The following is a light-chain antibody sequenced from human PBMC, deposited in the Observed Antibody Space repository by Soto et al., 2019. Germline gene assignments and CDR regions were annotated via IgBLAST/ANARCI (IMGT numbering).Light chain of an antibody. V-gene: IGKV1-39*01. Sequence: DVQMTQFPSSLSAYVGDRVTITCRASQNIGTYVNWYQHKPGKAPKLLLYAASTLQSAVPSRFSGSGSGTDFTLTISRLQSEDLATYYCQQSYCTTSITFGRGTLLEI. CDR1: QNIGTY. CDR2: AAS. CDR3: QQSYCTTSIT. J-gene: IGKJ5*01.